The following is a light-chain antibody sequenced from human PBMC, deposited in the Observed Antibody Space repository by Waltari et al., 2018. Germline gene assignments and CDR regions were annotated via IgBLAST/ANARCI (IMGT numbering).Light chain of an antibody. CDR3: QQQYSFPLT. CDR1: PSVLSSSNNKNY. V-gene: IGKV4-1*01. Sequence: DIVMTQSPDSLAVSLGERATINCQPSPSVLSSSNNKNYLTWYQQKPGQPPKLLIYWASVRGSGVPDRFSGSESGTDFTLTISNLQAEDVAVYYCQQQYSFPLTFGGGTKVEIK. CDR2: WAS. J-gene: IGKJ4*01.